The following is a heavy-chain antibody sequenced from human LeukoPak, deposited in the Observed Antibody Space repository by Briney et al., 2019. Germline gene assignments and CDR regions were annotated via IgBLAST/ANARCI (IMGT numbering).Heavy chain of an antibody. CDR2: ISSSGSTI. Sequence: GGSLRLSCAASGFTFSDYYMSWIRQAPGKGLEWVSYISSSGSTIYFADSVKGRFTISRDNAKNSLYLQMNSLRAEDTAVYYCARDSRPGVDGHNFYWGQGTLVTVSS. CDR1: GFTFSDYY. J-gene: IGHJ4*02. CDR3: ARDSRPGVDGHNFY. V-gene: IGHV3-11*04. D-gene: IGHD5-24*01.